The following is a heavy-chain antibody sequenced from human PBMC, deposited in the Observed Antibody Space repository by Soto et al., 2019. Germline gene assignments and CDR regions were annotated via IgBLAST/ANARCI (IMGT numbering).Heavy chain of an antibody. CDR2: IKDGGYN. Sequence: QVQLQQWGAGLLKPSETLSLNCGVNGGSLSGYYWSWIRQPPGKGLEWIGEIKDGGYNNYSPSLKRRATISSDRSNNQFSLRLNSVTAADTGVYYCARGQEGVVATHWDQGALVTVSS. J-gene: IGHJ4*02. V-gene: IGHV4-34*01. CDR1: GGSLSGYY. D-gene: IGHD5-12*01. CDR3: ARGQEGVVATH.